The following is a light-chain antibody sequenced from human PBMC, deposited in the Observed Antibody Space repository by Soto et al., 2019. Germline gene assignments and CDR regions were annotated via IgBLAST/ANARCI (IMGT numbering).Light chain of an antibody. CDR3: SSFASSNTWV. CDR1: SSDVGAYNY. J-gene: IGLJ3*02. V-gene: IGLV2-8*01. CDR2: EVT. Sequence: QSALTQPPSGSGSPGQSVTISCTGTSSDVGAYNYVSWYQQHAGKAPKLVIYEVTKRPSGVPDRFSGSKSANTASLTVSGLQAEDESDYYCSSFASSNTWVFGGGTKLTIL.